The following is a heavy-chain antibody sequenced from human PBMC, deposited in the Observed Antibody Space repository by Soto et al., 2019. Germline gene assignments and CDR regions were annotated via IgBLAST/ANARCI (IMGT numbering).Heavy chain of an antibody. CDR2: IYYSGST. Sequence: QLQLQESGPGLVKPSETLSLTCTVSGGSISSSSYYWDWIRQPPGKGLEWIGSIYYSGSTYYNPSLKSRVTISVDTSKNQFSLKLSSVTAADTAVYYCARLPAVAGRYFDYWGQGTLVTVSS. V-gene: IGHV4-39*01. D-gene: IGHD6-19*01. CDR1: GGSISSSSYY. CDR3: ARLPAVAGRYFDY. J-gene: IGHJ4*02.